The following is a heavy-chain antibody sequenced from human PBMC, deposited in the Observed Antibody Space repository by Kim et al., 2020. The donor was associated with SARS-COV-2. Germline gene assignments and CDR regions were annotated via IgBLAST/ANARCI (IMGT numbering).Heavy chain of an antibody. V-gene: IGHV4-59*08. CDR1: GGSISSYY. D-gene: IGHD4-17*01. J-gene: IGHJ5*02. CDR2: IYYSGST. Sequence: SETLSLTCTVSGGSISSYYWSWIRQPPGKGLEWIGYIYYSGSTNYNPSLKSRVTISVDTSKNQFSLKLSSVTAADTAVYYCARRENYGDFDPWGQGTLVTVSS. CDR3: ARRENYGDFDP.